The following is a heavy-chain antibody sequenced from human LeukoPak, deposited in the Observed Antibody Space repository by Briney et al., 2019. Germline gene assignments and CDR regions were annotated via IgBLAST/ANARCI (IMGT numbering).Heavy chain of an antibody. J-gene: IGHJ3*02. CDR1: GFTFSSYG. CDR3: ARASMVRGAQDALDI. CDR2: ISGSGGST. D-gene: IGHD3-10*01. Sequence: GGSLRLSCAASGFTFSSYGMSWVRQAPGKGLEWVSAISGSGGSTYYADSVKGRFTISRDNAKNSLSLQMNSLRAEDTAVYYCARASMVRGAQDALDIWGQGTMVTVSP. V-gene: IGHV3-23*01.